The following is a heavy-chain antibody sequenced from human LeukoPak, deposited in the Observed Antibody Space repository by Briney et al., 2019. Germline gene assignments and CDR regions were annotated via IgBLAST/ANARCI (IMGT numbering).Heavy chain of an antibody. V-gene: IGHV3-7*01. CDR3: ARVLGWGSSGWYYNDYGMDV. D-gene: IGHD6-19*01. CDR1: GFTFSSYW. Sequence: GGSLRLSCAASGFTFSSYWMSWVRQAPGKGLEWVANIKQDGSEKYYVDSVKGRFTISRDNAKNSLYLQMNSLRAEDTAVYYCARVLGWGSSGWYYNDYGMDVWGQGTTVTVSS. J-gene: IGHJ6*02. CDR2: IKQDGSEK.